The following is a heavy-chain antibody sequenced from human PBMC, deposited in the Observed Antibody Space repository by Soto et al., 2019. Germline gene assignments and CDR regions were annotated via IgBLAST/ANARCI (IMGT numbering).Heavy chain of an antibody. Sequence: GASVKVSCKASGGTFSSYTISWVRQAPGQGLEWMGRIIPILGIANYAQKFQGRVTITADKSTSTAYMELSSLRSEDTAVYYCARVYCSGGSCYSIDYWGQGTLVTVSS. CDR2: IIPILGIA. D-gene: IGHD2-15*01. V-gene: IGHV1-69*02. CDR1: GGTFSSYT. CDR3: ARVYCSGGSCYSIDY. J-gene: IGHJ4*02.